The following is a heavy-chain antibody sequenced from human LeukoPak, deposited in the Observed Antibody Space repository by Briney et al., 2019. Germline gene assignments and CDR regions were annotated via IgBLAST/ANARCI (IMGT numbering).Heavy chain of an antibody. V-gene: IGHV1-2*02. Sequence: ASVKVSCKASGYTFTGYYMHWVRQAPGQGLEWMGWINPNSGGTNYAQKFQGRVTMTRDTSISTAYMELSRLRSDDTAVYYCARSRGLTFGGVIATWGQGTLVTVSS. CDR2: INPNSGGT. J-gene: IGHJ5*02. CDR1: GYTFTGYY. CDR3: ARSRGLTFGGVIAT. D-gene: IGHD3-16*02.